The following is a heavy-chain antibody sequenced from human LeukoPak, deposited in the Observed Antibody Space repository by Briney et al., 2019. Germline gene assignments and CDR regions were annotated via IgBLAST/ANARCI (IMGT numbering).Heavy chain of an antibody. CDR3: TIRTIIGSFDY. CDR2: IKRKTDGGTT. Sequence: PGGSLRLSCAASGFTFSNAWMSWVRQAPGKGLEWVGRIKRKTDGGTTDYAAPVKGRFTISRDDSKNTPYLQMNSLKTEDTAVYYCTIRTIIGSFDYWGQGTLVTISS. J-gene: IGHJ4*02. CDR1: GFTFSNAW. V-gene: IGHV3-15*01. D-gene: IGHD2-2*01.